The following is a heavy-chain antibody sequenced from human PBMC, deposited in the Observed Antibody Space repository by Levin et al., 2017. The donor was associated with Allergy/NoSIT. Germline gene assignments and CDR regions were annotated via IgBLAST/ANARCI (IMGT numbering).Heavy chain of an antibody. CDR2: MSGTTGRT. J-gene: IGHJ4*02. V-gene: IGHV3-23*01. CDR1: GFTFGIYV. D-gene: IGHD2-21*01. CDR3: ASYRDGPCILIAY. Sequence: GESLKISCAASGFTFGIYVMSWVRQAPGKGLEWVSSMSGTTGRTFYADSVEGRFTISRDNSRNTVYLHMNSLSDEGTAFYCCASYRDGPCILIAYWGQGTLISVSS.